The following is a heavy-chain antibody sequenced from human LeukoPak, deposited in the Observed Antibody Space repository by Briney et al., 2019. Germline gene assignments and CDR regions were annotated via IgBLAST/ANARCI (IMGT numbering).Heavy chain of an antibody. D-gene: IGHD5-18*01. Sequence: PSETLSLTCAVYGGSFSGYYWSWIRQPPGKGLEWIGRIYTSGSTNYNPSLKSRVTMSVDTSKNQFSLKLSSVTAADTAVYYCARGLQDTAMVTDDAFDIWGQGTMVTVSS. CDR2: IYTSGST. J-gene: IGHJ3*02. CDR3: ARGLQDTAMVTDDAFDI. V-gene: IGHV4-59*10. CDR1: GGSFSGYY.